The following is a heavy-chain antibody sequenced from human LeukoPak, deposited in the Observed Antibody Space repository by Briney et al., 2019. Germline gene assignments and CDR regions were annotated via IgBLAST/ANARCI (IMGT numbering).Heavy chain of an antibody. CDR2: IYENGGTT. V-gene: IGHV3-23*01. CDR1: GFTFRSHA. CDR3: AKDQPMGELLTDDFDY. J-gene: IGHJ4*02. D-gene: IGHD1-26*01. Sequence: GGSLRLSCVGSGFTFRSHAMSWVRQAPEKGLEFVSGIYENGGTTYYADSVKGRFSISRDNSKNTLYLQMDSLRGEDTAVYYCAKDQPMGELLTDDFDYWGQGTLVTVSS.